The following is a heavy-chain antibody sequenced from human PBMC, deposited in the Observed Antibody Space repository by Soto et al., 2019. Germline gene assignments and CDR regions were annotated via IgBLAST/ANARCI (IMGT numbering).Heavy chain of an antibody. CDR2: IYYNGST. V-gene: IGHV4-31*02. J-gene: IGHJ4*01. CDR3: ARYRTSGRWSKFDD. Sequence: VLLQESGPRLMKPSETLTLTCTVSGLTISSASYYWSWIRQHPGKGLVWVGNIYYNGSTYYSPSLKCRVNVWFDKSKNQFSLRLTSVTAADTAVYYSARYRTSGRWSKFDDWGHGTLVKVSA. D-gene: IGHD6-25*01. CDR1: GLTISSASYY.